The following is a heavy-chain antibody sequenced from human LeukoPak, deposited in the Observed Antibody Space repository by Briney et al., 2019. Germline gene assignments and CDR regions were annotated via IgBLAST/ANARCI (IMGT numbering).Heavy chain of an antibody. CDR2: IYYSGST. CDR1: GGSISSYY. D-gene: IGHD2-2*02. Sequence: SETLSLTCTVSGGSISSYYWSWIRQPPGKGLEWIGYIYYSGSTNYNPSLKSRVTISVDTPKNQFSLKLSSVTAADTAVYYCARADIVVVPAAIDWFDPWGQGTLVTVSS. CDR3: ARADIVVVPAAIDWFDP. J-gene: IGHJ5*02. V-gene: IGHV4-59*01.